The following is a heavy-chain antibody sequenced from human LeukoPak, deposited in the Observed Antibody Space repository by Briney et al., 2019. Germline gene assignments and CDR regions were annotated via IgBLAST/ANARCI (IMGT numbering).Heavy chain of an antibody. D-gene: IGHD3-10*01. V-gene: IGHV4-31*03. CDR1: GGSISSGAYY. CDR2: VYYSGST. J-gene: IGHJ4*02. Sequence: PSETLSLTCTVSGGSISSGAYYWSCIRQHPGQGLEWIGHVYYSGSTYYNPSLKIRLTISIDSSNNQFSLRLSSVTAADTAVYYCARYWGSGNYFNSWGQGTLVTVSS. CDR3: ARYWGSGNYFNS.